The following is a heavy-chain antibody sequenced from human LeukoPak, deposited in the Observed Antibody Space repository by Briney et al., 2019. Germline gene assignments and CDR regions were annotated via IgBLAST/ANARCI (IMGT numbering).Heavy chain of an antibody. V-gene: IGHV1-69*04. CDR2: IIPILGIA. CDR1: GGTFSSYA. Sequence: ASVKVSCKASGGTFSSYAISWVRQAPGQGLEWMGTIIPILGIANYAQTIQGRVTITADKSTNTAYMGLSSLRSEDTAVYYCAGSLSSIAVAGTGGYYYYYGMDVWGQGTTVTASS. CDR3: AGSLSSIAVAGTGGYYYYYGMDV. J-gene: IGHJ6*02. D-gene: IGHD6-19*01.